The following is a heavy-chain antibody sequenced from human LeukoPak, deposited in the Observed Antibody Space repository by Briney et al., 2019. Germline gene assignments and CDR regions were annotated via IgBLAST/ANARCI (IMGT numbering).Heavy chain of an antibody. J-gene: IGHJ4*02. CDR3: ASYCSSTSCHDGVDY. Sequence: SETLSLTCAVYGGSFSGYYWSWIRQPPGKGLEWIGEINHSGSTNYNPSLKSRVTISVDTSKNQFSLKLSSVTAADTAVYYCASYCSSTSCHDGVDYWGQGTLVTVSS. CDR2: INHSGST. V-gene: IGHV4-34*01. D-gene: IGHD2-2*01. CDR1: GGSFSGYY.